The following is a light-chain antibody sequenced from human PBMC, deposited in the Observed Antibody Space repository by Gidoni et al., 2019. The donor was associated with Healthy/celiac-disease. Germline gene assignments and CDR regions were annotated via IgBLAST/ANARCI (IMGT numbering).Light chain of an antibody. CDR3: SSYTSSSTSRYV. CDR1: SSDVGGYNY. V-gene: IGLV2-14*01. CDR2: DVS. Sequence: SALTQPASVSGSPGQSITISCTGPSSDVGGYNYVSWYQQHPGKAPKLMIYDVSNRPSGVSNRFSGSKSGNTASLTISGLQAEDEADYYCSSYTSSSTSRYVFGTGTKVTVL. J-gene: IGLJ1*01.